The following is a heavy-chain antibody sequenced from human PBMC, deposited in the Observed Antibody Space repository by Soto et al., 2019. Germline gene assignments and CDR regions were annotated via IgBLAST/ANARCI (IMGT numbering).Heavy chain of an antibody. J-gene: IGHJ6*02. CDR2: MNPNSGNT. Sequence: QVQLVQSGAEVKKPGASVKVSCKASGYTFTSYDINWVRQATGQGLEWMGWMNPNSGNTGYAQKFQGRVTMNRNISISTAYMELSSLRSEDTAVYYCARKLTGYPYYYYGMDVWGQGTTVTVSS. D-gene: IGHD3-9*01. CDR1: GYTFTSYD. CDR3: ARKLTGYPYYYYGMDV. V-gene: IGHV1-8*01.